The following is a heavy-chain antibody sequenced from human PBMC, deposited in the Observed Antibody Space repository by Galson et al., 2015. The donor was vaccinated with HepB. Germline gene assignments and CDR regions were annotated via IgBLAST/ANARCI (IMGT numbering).Heavy chain of an antibody. D-gene: IGHD3-10*01. CDR1: GYTFTYYA. V-gene: IGHV1-3*01. Sequence: SVKVSCKASGYTFTYYATHWVRQAPGQRLEWMGWINAGNDNTKYSQQFQGRVTITRDTSASTAYMELSSLRSEDTAVYYCARSDYYGSGSYYGWFDPWGQGTLVTASS. CDR3: ARSDYYGSGSYYGWFDP. J-gene: IGHJ5*02. CDR2: INAGNDNT.